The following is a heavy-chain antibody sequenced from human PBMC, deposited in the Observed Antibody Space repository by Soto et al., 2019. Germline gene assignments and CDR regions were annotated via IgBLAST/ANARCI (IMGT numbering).Heavy chain of an antibody. J-gene: IGHJ3*01. V-gene: IGHV4-39*02. D-gene: IGHD3-10*01. Sequence: SETLSLTFSVSGTSITTSSYNWHCIRQPPGKGLEWIGTIYYDGSTSYNPSLKSQVTISVDTSKNHFALKVNSVTAADTAVYYCARFYGNAFDVWGRGTVVNVS. CDR1: GTSITTSSYN. CDR2: IYYDGST. CDR3: ARFYGNAFDV.